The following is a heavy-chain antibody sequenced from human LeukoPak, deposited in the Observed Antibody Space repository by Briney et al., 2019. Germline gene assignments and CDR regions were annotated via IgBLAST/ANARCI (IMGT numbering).Heavy chain of an antibody. J-gene: IGHJ3*02. D-gene: IGHD3-3*01. CDR2: INHSGST. Sequence: SETLSLTCAVYGGSFSGYYWSWIRQPTGKGLEWIGEINHSGSTNYNPSLKSRVTISVDTSKNQFSLKLSSVTAADTAVYYCARGSLEWLLSNDAFDIWGQGTMVTVSS. CDR3: ARGSLEWLLSNDAFDI. CDR1: GGSFSGYY. V-gene: IGHV4-34*01.